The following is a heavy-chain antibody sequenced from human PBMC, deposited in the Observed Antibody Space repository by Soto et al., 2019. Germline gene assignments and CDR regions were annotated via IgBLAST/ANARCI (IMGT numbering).Heavy chain of an antibody. CDR1: GFSLSTRGMC. J-gene: IGHJ6*02. V-gene: IGHV2-70*12. CDR2: IDWDDDK. D-gene: IGHD2-21*02. CDR3: IQSRCGGDCLQSYASYYYYGMDV. Sequence: PTLVNPTQTLTLTCTFSGFSLSTRGMCVSWIRQPPGKALEWLARIDWDDDKYYSTSLKTRLTITKDTSKNQVVLTMTNMDPVDTATYYCIQSRCGGDCLQSYASYYYYGMDVWGQGTTVTVSS.